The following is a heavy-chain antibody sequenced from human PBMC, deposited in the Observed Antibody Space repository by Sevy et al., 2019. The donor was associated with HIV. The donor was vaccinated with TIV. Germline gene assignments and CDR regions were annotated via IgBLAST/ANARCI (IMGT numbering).Heavy chain of an antibody. V-gene: IGHV3-48*03. D-gene: IGHD1-26*01. CDR2: ISSSSSTII. J-gene: IGHJ3*01. Sequence: GGSLRLSCAASGFTFSSFDMNWVRQAPGKGLEWVSYISSSSSTIIYYADSVKGRFTISRDNAKNSLYLQMDSLRDEDTAVYYCAGPIGIMGAKGGQGTMVTVSS. CDR1: GFTFSSFD. CDR3: AGPIGIMGAK.